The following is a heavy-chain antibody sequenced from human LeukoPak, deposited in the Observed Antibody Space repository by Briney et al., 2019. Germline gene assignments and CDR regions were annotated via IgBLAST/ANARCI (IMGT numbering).Heavy chain of an antibody. CDR1: GYRFTNYR. CDR3: ARLDEDFYYDGSGYYF. V-gene: IGHV5-51*01. D-gene: IGHD3-22*01. J-gene: IGHJ4*02. CDR2: IYPGDSET. Sequence: GESLKISCRGSGYRFTNYRIAWVRQMPGKGLEWMGIIYPGDSETTYSPSFQGQVTISVDKSINTAYLQWSSLKTSDTAMYYCARLDEDFYYDGSGYYFWGQGTLVTVSS.